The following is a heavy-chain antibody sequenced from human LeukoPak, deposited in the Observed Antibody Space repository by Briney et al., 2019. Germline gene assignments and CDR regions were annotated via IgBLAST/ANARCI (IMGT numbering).Heavy chain of an antibody. D-gene: IGHD6-19*01. CDR2: INPNSGGT. CDR3: ATGIAVADLEDY. CDR1: GYTFTGYY. J-gene: IGHJ4*02. V-gene: IGHV1-2*02. Sequence: ASVKVSCKASGYTFTGYYMHWVRQAPGQGLEWMGWINPNSGGTNYAQQFQGRVTMTRDTSISTAYMELSRLTSDDTAVYYCATGIAVADLEDYWGQGTLVTVSS.